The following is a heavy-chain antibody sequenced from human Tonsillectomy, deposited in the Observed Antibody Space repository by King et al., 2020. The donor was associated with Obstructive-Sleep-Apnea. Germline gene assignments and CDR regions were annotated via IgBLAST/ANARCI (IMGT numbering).Heavy chain of an antibody. CDR1: GDSISSNY. Sequence: LQLQESGPGLVKPSETLSLTCSVSGDSISSNYWSWIRQPAGEGLEWVGRIYSDGSTNSNPSLKSRVTMSLDTSKNQFSLKLSSVTAADTAVYFCAREDRYSSGYYSLYYFDFWGQGTLVTVSS. J-gene: IGHJ4*02. V-gene: IGHV4-4*07. D-gene: IGHD3-22*01. CDR2: IYSDGST. CDR3: AREDRYSSGYYSLYYFDF.